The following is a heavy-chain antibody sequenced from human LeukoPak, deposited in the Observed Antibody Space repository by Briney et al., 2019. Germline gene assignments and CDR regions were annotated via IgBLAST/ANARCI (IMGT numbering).Heavy chain of an antibody. Sequence: GGSLRLSCAASGFTFSSYATSWVRQAPGEGLVWVSTISGSSGSTYYADSVKGRFTISRDNSKNTLSLQMNSLRAEDTAVYYCARGTVTGYFDYWGQGTLVTVSS. CDR2: ISGSSGST. J-gene: IGHJ4*02. CDR3: ARGTVTGYFDY. CDR1: GFTFSSYA. D-gene: IGHD4-17*01. V-gene: IGHV3-23*01.